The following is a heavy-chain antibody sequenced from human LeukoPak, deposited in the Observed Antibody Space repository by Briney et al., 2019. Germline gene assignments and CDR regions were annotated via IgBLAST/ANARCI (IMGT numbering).Heavy chain of an antibody. V-gene: IGHV4-59*10. D-gene: IGHD6-13*01. CDR1: GGSFSGYY. CDR3: ARDRPRPPSNSSSWYYYYYYYMDV. CDR2: IYTSGST. Sequence: SETLSLTCAVYGGSFSGYYWSWIRQPPGKGLEWIGRIYTSGSTNYNPSLKSRVTISVDTSKNQFSLKLSSVTAADTAVYYCARDRPRPPSNSSSWYYYYYYYMDVWGKGTTVTISS. J-gene: IGHJ6*03.